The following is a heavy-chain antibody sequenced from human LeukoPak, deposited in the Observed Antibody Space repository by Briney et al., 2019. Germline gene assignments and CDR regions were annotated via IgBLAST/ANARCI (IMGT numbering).Heavy chain of an antibody. CDR2: IDPSDSYT. CDR3: ARHVRYYYGSGSYYSP. CDR1: GYSFASYW. V-gene: IGHV5-10-1*01. J-gene: IGHJ5*02. D-gene: IGHD3-10*01. Sequence: GESLRISCQGSGYSFASYWIRWVRQMPGKGLEWMGRIDPSDSYTNYIPSFQGHVTISADKSISTAYLQWSSLKASDTAMYYCARHVRYYYGSGSYYSPWGQGTLVTVSS.